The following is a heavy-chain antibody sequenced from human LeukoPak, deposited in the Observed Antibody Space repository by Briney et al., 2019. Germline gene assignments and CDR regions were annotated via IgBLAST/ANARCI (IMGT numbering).Heavy chain of an antibody. D-gene: IGHD5-18*01. CDR1: GYTFTGYY. Sequence: ASVKVSCKASGYTFTGYYMHWVRQAPGQGLEWMGCINPNSGGTNYAQKFQGRVTMTRDTSISTAYMELSRLRSDGTAVYYCARDGLQQEYSYGLEMNYWGQGTLVTVSS. V-gene: IGHV1-2*02. CDR3: ARDGLQQEYSYGLEMNY. CDR2: INPNSGGT. J-gene: IGHJ4*02.